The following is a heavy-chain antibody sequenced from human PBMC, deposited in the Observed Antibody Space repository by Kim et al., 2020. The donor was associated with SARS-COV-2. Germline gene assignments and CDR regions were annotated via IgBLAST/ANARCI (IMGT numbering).Heavy chain of an antibody. Sequence: LTSRVTISVDTCKNQFALKLSSVTAADTAVYYCARARYSSSWIRYGMDVWGQGTTVTVSS. V-gene: IGHV4-34*01. D-gene: IGHD6-13*01. CDR3: ARARYSSSWIRYGMDV. J-gene: IGHJ6*02.